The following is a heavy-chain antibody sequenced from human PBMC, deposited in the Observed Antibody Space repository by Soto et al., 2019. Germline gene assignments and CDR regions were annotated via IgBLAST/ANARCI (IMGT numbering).Heavy chain of an antibody. CDR1: GYIFSNYL. CDR2: INAGNGDT. Sequence: QVQLVQSGAEVKKPGASVKVSCKASGYIFSNYLLHWVRQAPGQRLEWMGWINAGNGDTKYSQKFQGGDTFTRARSPSSVYMGLSSLRFEEMSVYYCASTSYGSGNFYWGQETQVTVSS. CDR3: ASTSYGSGNFY. V-gene: IGHV1-3*01. D-gene: IGHD3-10*01. J-gene: IGHJ4*02.